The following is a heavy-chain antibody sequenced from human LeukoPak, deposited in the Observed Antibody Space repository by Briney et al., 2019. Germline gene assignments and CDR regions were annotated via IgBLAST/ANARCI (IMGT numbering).Heavy chain of an antibody. CDR2: IKQDGSEK. J-gene: IGHJ4*02. CDR3: AKFWGYSSGYQN. D-gene: IGHD3-22*01. V-gene: IGHV3-7*03. CDR1: GFTFSSYW. Sequence: GGSLRLSCAASGFTFSSYWMSWVRQAPGKGLEWVANIKQDGSEKYYVDSVKGRFTISRDNSKNTLYLQMNSLRAEDTAVYYCAKFWGYSSGYQNWGQGTLVTVSS.